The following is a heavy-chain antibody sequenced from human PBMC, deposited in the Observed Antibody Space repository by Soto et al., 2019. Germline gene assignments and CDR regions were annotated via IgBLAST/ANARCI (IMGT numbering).Heavy chain of an antibody. CDR3: ATTGPY. J-gene: IGHJ4*02. V-gene: IGHV3-33*01. CDR1: GFTSSSYG. CDR2: IWFDGSNK. Sequence: LRLSCAASGFTSSSYGMHWVRQAPGKGLEWVAVIWFDGSNKFYADSVKGRSTISRDNSKNTVSLQMNSLRDEDSAAYYCATTGPYWGQGTLVTVSS.